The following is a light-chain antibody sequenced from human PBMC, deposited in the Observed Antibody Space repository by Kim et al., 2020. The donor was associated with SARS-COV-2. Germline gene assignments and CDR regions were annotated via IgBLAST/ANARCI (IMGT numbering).Light chain of an antibody. CDR2: AIS. CDR3: QHYTQQDDTSPRT. Sequence: EIVVTQSPGTLSLYPGERATISCRASQIVSFAYVAWYQQKPGQAPRLLIYAISSRATGIPARFSGSGSGTGFTLTISRLEPEDFATYYCQHYTQQDDTSPRTFGQGTKVDIK. CDR1: QIVSFAY. J-gene: IGKJ1*01. V-gene: IGKV3-20*01.